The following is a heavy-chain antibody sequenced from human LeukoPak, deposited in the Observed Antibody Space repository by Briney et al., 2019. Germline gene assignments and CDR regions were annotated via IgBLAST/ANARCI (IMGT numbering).Heavy chain of an antibody. J-gene: IGHJ4*02. CDR2: IYYSGST. V-gene: IGHV4-30-4*08. Sequence: PSGTLSLTCTVSGGSISSGDYYWSWIRQPPGKGLEWIGYIYYSGSTYYNPSLKSRVTISVDTSKNQFSLKLSSVTAADTAVYYCAREWGPYYFDYWGQGTLVTVSS. CDR3: AREWGPYYFDY. D-gene: IGHD1-26*01. CDR1: GGSISSGDYY.